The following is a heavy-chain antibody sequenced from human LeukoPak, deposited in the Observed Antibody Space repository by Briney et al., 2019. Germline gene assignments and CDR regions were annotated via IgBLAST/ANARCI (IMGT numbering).Heavy chain of an antibody. CDR3: ARLGIVGATDPWFDP. V-gene: IGHV4-4*02. D-gene: IGHD1-26*01. J-gene: IGHJ5*02. Sequence: SETLSLTCGVSGGSISGTNWWSWVRQPPGQGLEWIGEISLAGQTNYNPSLKSRVTISADTSKNQFSLKLSSVTAADTAVYYCARLGIVGATDPWFDPWGQGTLVTVSS. CDR2: ISLAGQT. CDR1: GGSISGTNW.